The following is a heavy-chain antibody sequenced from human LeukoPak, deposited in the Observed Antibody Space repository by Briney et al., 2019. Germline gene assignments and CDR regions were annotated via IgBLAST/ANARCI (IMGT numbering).Heavy chain of an antibody. J-gene: IGHJ3*02. CDR2: INTNTGNP. D-gene: IGHD6-13*01. Sequence: ASVKVSCKASEYTFTSFAINWVRQAPGQGLEWMGWINTNTGNPTYAQGFTGRFVFSLDTSVSTAYLQISSLKAEDTAVYYCAREGAGIAAAFDAFDIWGQGTMVTVSS. CDR3: AREGAGIAAAFDAFDI. V-gene: IGHV7-4-1*02. CDR1: EYTFTSFA.